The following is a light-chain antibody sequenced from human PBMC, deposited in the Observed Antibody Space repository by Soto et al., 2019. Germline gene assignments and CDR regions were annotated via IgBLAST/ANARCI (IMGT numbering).Light chain of an antibody. CDR3: AAWDDSLNGVV. Sequence: QSVLTQPPSASGTPGQRVTISCSGSSSNIRSDTVHWYQQLPGTAPKLLIYINDQRPSGVPDRFSGSKSGTPASLAISGLQSEDEADYYCAAWDDSLNGVVFGGGTKLTVL. J-gene: IGLJ2*01. CDR2: IND. CDR1: SSNIRSDT. V-gene: IGLV1-44*01.